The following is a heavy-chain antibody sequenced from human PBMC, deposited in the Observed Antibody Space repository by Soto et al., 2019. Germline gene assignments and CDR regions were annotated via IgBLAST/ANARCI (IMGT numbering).Heavy chain of an antibody. D-gene: IGHD3-3*01. CDR3: ARGHYDFWSGYYQNWFDT. J-gene: IGHJ5*02. CDR1: RCIFSSYD. Sequence: CLRMSFVASRCIFSSYDIHGVGQATLKCLECVSAIGTAGDTYYPGSVKGRFTISRENAKNSLYLQMNSLRAKDTAVYYRARGHYDFWSGYYQNWFDTWGQGTLVTVSS. CDR2: IGTAGDT. V-gene: IGHV3-13*01.